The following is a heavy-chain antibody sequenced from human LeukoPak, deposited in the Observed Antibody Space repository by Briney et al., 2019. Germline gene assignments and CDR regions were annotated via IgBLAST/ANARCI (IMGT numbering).Heavy chain of an antibody. CDR3: ARDLNWGAGALDI. CDR1: GFTFDDYA. J-gene: IGHJ3*02. CDR2: ISWNSGSI. D-gene: IGHD7-27*01. Sequence: GGSLRLSCAASGFTFDDYAMHWVRQAPGKGLEWVSGISWNSGSIDYADSVKGRFTISRDNAKNSLYLQMNSLRAEDTAVYFCARDLNWGAGALDIWGQGTMVTVSS. V-gene: IGHV3-9*01.